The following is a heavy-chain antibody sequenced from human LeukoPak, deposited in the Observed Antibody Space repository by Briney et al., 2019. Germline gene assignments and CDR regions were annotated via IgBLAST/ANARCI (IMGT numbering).Heavy chain of an antibody. CDR1: GFTFATYA. V-gene: IGHV3-23*01. CDR3: ALTGKGSSGYHSFDYYYYGMGV. CDR2: MSGSGGST. J-gene: IGHJ6*02. D-gene: IGHD3-22*01. Sequence: GGSLRLSCAASGFTFATYAMSWVRQAPGKGLEWVSAMSGSGGSTFYAHSVKGRFTISRDNSRNTLFLQMNSLRAEDTAVYYCALTGKGSSGYHSFDYYYYGMGVWGQGTTVTVSS.